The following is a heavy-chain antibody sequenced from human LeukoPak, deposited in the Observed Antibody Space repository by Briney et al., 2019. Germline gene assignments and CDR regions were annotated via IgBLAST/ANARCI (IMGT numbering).Heavy chain of an antibody. CDR3: AKEGGYDSSGYCDY. V-gene: IGHV3-33*06. CDR2: IWYDGSNK. J-gene: IGHJ4*02. CDR1: GFTFSSYG. D-gene: IGHD3-22*01. Sequence: GGSLRLSCAASGFTFSSYGMHWVRQAPGKGLEWVADIWYDGSNKYYADSVKGRFTISRDNSKNTLYLQMNSLRAEDTAVYYCAKEGGYDSSGYCDYWGQGTLVTVSS.